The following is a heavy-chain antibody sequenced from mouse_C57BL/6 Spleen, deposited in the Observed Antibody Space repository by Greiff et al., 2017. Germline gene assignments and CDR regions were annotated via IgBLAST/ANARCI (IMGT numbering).Heavy chain of an antibody. CDR3: AREIYPRYFDV. J-gene: IGHJ1*03. CDR1: GYTITSYW. V-gene: IGHV1-59*01. Sequence: QVQLQQPGAELVRPGTSVKLSCKASGYTITSYWMHWVKQRPGQGLEWIGVIDPSDSYTNYNQKFKGKATLTEDTSSSTAYMQLSSLTSENSAVYYCAREIYPRYFDVWGTGTTVTVSS. CDR2: IDPSDSYT.